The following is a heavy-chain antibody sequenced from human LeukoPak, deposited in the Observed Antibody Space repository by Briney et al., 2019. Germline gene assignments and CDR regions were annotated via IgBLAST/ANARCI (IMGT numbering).Heavy chain of an antibody. CDR2: IRSKGNNYAT. CDR1: GFNFSGSA. Sequence: GGSLKLSCAASGFNFSGSAVHWVRQASGKGLEWVGHIRSKGNNYATAYTASVKGRFTISRDDSKSTVHLQMNSLKTEDTAVYYCSRPGSYSTDDAFDIWGQGTMVTVSS. J-gene: IGHJ3*02. CDR3: SRPGSYSTDDAFDI. D-gene: IGHD1-26*01. V-gene: IGHV3-73*01.